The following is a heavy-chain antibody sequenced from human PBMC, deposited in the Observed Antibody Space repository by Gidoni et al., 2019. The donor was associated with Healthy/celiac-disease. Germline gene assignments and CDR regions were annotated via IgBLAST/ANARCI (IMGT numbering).Heavy chain of an antibody. CDR1: GFTFSNAW. V-gene: IGHV3-15*01. J-gene: IGHJ4*02. Sequence: EVQLVESGGGLVKPGGSLRLYCAASGFTFSNAWMSWVRKAPGKGMEWVGRIKSKTDGGTTDYAAPLTGRFTISRDDSKNTLYLQMSSLKTEDTAVYYCTTDPSTAGQIDYWGKGTLVTVSS. CDR2: IKSKTDGGTT. CDR3: TTDPSTAGQIDY. D-gene: IGHD6-13*01.